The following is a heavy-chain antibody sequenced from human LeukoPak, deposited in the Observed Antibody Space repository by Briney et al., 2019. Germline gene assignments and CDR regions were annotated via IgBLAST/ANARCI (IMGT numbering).Heavy chain of an antibody. CDR3: AKYHRPPSYYDSSGYHYAFYS. D-gene: IGHD3-22*01. CDR1: GFPFSSYA. J-gene: IGHJ3*02. CDR2: ISDSGGST. Sequence: GGSLILSCSASGFPFSSYARHWVRQAPGKGLEYVSAISDSGGSTYYADSVKGRFTISRDNSKNTLYLQMNSLRAEDTAVYYCAKYHRPPSYYDSSGYHYAFYSCGQGTMVTVSS. V-gene: IGHV3-64*04.